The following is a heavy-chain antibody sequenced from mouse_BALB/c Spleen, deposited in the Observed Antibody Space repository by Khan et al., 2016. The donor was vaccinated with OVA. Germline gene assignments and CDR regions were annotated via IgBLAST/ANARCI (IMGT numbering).Heavy chain of an antibody. V-gene: IGHV3-2*02. CDR1: GYSITSDYA. CDR2: IKYSGST. J-gene: IGHJ2*01. CDR3: ARSGIISTVVVTDFDF. Sequence: EVQLVESGPGLVKPSQSLSLTCTVTGYSITSDYAWNWIRQFPGNKLEWMGYIKYSGSTSYNPSLKSRISISRDTSKNQFFLQLNSVTTEDTATYYCARSGIISTVVVTDFDFWGQGTTLTVSS. D-gene: IGHD1-1*01.